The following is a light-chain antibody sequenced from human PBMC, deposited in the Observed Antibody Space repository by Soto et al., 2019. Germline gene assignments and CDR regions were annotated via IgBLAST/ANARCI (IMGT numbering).Light chain of an antibody. CDR1: QSIRSW. CDR3: KRDHAHLPRT. Sequence: SGSGKERSSLSSRASQSIRSWVAWYQQKPGKAPKLLIYDAYSLESGVPSRFSFSRSGTGLTLTVSGLRLEAEALYRCKRDHAHLPRTFGGGTKVDIK. V-gene: IGKV1-5*01. CDR2: DAY. J-gene: IGKJ4*02.